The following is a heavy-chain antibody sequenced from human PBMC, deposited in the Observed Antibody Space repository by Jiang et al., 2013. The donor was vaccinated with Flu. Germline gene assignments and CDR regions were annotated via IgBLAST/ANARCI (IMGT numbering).Heavy chain of an antibody. D-gene: IGHD3-10*01. J-gene: IGHJ5*02. Sequence: KPTQTLTLTCTFSGFSLSTSGMCVSWIRQPPGKALEWLALIDWDDDKYYSTSLKTRLTISKDTSKNQVVLTMTNMDPVDTATYYCARILYYYGSGYNWFDPWGQGTLVTVSS. CDR1: GFSLSTSGMC. V-gene: IGHV2-70*01. CDR3: ARILYYYGSGYNWFDP. CDR2: IDWDDDK.